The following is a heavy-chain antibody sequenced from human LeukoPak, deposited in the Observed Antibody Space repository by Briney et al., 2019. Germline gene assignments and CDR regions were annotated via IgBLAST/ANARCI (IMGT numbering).Heavy chain of an antibody. J-gene: IGHJ4*02. CDR3: ARGLTYYYDSSGYSY. CDR1: GGSISSSSYY. CDR2: IYYSGST. V-gene: IGHV4-39*07. D-gene: IGHD3-22*01. Sequence: SETLSLTCTVSGGSISSSSYYWGWIRQPPGKGLEWIGSIYYSGSTYYNPSLKSRVTISVDTSKNQFSLKLSPVTAADTAVYYCARGLTYYYDSSGYSYWGQGTLVTVSS.